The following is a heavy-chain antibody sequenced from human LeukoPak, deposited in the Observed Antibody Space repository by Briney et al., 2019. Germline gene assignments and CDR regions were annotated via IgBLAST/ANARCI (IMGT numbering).Heavy chain of an antibody. Sequence: PGGSLRLPCAASGFIFSTYAMNWVRQPPRKGLEWISGVSNNSVSTNYAASVKGRFTISRDNPKNMLYLQMNGLRAEDTAVYYCAKDWNPSPNWFGPWGQGTLVIVSS. V-gene: IGHV3-23*01. CDR2: VSNNSVST. J-gene: IGHJ5*02. CDR3: AKDWNPSPNWFGP. CDR1: GFIFSTYA. D-gene: IGHD1-1*01.